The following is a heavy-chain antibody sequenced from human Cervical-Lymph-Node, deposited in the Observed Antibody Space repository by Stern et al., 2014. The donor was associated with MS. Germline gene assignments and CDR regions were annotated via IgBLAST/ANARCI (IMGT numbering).Heavy chain of an antibody. CDR2: VITSSSLK. D-gene: IGHD1-26*01. V-gene: IGHV3-48*02. Sequence: EVQLVESGGALVQPGGSLRVSCAASGFSFNSYSMNWVRQAPGKGLGWVAYVITSSSLKYYADSVKGRFTIARDNARNSLYLKMNSLRDEDTAVYYCARERVGAEFDFWGQGTLVTVSS. CDR1: GFSFNSYS. J-gene: IGHJ4*02. CDR3: ARERVGAEFDF.